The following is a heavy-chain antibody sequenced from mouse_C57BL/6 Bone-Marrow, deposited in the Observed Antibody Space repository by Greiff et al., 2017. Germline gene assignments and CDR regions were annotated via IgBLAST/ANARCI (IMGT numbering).Heavy chain of an antibody. CDR3: ARYYSKGDYAIDY. CDR1: GFTFSDYG. CDR2: ISNLAYSI. V-gene: IGHV5-15*01. Sequence: EVMLVESGGGLVQPGGSLKLSCAASGFTFSDYGMAWVRQAPRKGPEWVAFISNLAYSIYYADTVTGRFTISRENAKNTLYLEMSSLRSEDTAMYYCARYYSKGDYAIDYWGQGTSVTVSS. D-gene: IGHD2-5*01. J-gene: IGHJ4*01.